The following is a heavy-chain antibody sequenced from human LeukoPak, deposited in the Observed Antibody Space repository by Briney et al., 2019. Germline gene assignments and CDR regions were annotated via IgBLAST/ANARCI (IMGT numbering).Heavy chain of an antibody. V-gene: IGHV3-30*03. D-gene: IGHD5-18*01. CDR3: ATLSGDSHGYDY. J-gene: IGHJ4*02. CDR1: GFTFSSYA. CDR2: ILHDGSSK. Sequence: GGSLRLSCAAFGFTFSSYAMHWVRQAPGKGLEWVAVILHDGSSKQYADSVKGRFTISRDNSKSTLYLQMNSLRAEDTAVYYCATLSGDSHGYDYWGQGTLVTVSS.